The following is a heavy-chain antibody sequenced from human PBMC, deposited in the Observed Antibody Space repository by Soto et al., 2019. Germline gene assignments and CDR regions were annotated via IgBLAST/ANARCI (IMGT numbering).Heavy chain of an antibody. CDR2: ISYDGSNK. CDR1: GFTFSSYG. D-gene: IGHD2-15*01. J-gene: IGHJ4*02. CDR3: ATCGGWFDY. Sequence: QVQLVESGGGVVQPGRSLRLSCAASGFTFSSYGMHWVRQAPGKGLEWVAVISYDGSNKYYADSVKGRFTISRDNSKNTLYLQMNSLRAEDTAVYYCATCGGWFDYWGQGTLVTVSS. V-gene: IGHV3-30*03.